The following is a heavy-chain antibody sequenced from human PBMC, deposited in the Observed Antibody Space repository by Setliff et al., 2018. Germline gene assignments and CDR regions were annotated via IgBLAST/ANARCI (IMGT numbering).Heavy chain of an antibody. CDR3: ARLALTGYDSSGYYYALEYYYYMDV. J-gene: IGHJ6*03. Sequence: GGSLRLSCAASGFTFSDHYMTWIRQAPGKGLEWGSYISSSGSTTLYADSVRGRFSISRDNIKNSLYLQMNSLRSEDTAVYYCARLALTGYDSSGYYYALEYYYYMDVWGKGTTVTVSS. V-gene: IGHV3-11*01. CDR2: ISSSGSTT. CDR1: GFTFSDHY. D-gene: IGHD3-22*01.